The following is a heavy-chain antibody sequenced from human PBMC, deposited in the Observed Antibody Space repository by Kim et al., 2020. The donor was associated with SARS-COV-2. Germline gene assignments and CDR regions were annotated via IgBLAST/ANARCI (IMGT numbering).Heavy chain of an antibody. CDR2: VFFRGNT. J-gene: IGHJ5*01. V-gene: IGHV4-39*07. CDR1: GASISGSSDY. CDR3: ARDREVRAYSYGFLDS. Sequence: SETLSLTCTLSGASISGSSDYWGWIRQPPGKGLEWIGSVFFRGNTYYNPSLKSRAIISVDTSKNQFSLTLSLVTAADTAVYFCARDREVRAYSYGFLDS. D-gene: IGHD5-18*01.